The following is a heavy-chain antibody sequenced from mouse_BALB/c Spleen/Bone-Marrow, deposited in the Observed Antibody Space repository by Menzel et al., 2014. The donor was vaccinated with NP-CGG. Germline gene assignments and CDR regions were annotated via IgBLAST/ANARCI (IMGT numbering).Heavy chain of an antibody. V-gene: IGHV14-3*02. CDR1: GLNIKDTY. CDR2: IDPANGNT. J-gene: IGHJ3*01. CDR3: APYYYGSSLFAY. D-gene: IGHD1-1*01. Sequence: EVQLQESGAELVKPGASVKLSCTASGLNIKDTYMHWVKQRPEQGLEWIGRIDPANGNTKYDPKFQGKATITADTSSNTAYLQLSSLTSEGTAVYYCAPYYYGSSLFAYWGQGTLVTVSA.